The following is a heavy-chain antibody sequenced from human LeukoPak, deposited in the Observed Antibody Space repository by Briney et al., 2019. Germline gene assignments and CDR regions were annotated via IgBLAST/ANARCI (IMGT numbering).Heavy chain of an antibody. Sequence: PGGSLRLSCAASGFTFSSYAMSWVRQAPGKGLEWVSAISGSGGSTYYADSVKGRFSISRDNSKNTLYLQMNSLRAEDTAVYYCAKRKVSREYYFDYWGQGTLVTVSS. CDR3: AKRKVSREYYFDY. J-gene: IGHJ4*02. CDR2: ISGSGGST. CDR1: GFTFSSYA. V-gene: IGHV3-23*01.